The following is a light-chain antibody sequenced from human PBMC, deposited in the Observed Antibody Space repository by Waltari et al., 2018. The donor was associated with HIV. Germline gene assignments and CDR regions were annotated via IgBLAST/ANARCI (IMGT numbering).Light chain of an antibody. CDR2: QFN. V-gene: IGLV2-14*01. CDR3: SSFAAGGTQV. CDR1: SSDVGDYRS. J-gene: IGLJ1*01. Sequence: QSALTQPASVSGSPGQSITISCSGTSSDVGDYRSVSWYQLHPGKAPQLLIFQFNIRPSGVSIRSSCSKSGNTASLTISWLQTEDEGDYYCSSFAAGGTQVFGTGTKVTV.